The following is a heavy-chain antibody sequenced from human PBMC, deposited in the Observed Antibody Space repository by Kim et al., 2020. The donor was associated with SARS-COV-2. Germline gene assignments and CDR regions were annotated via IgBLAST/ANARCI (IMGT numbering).Heavy chain of an antibody. CDR2: ISSSSSYI. D-gene: IGHD3-10*01. CDR1: GFTFSSYS. CDR3: ARDDSGSYQLPYYYYYGMDV. Sequence: GGSLRLSCAASGFTFSSYSMNWVRQAPGKGLEWVSSISSSSSYIYYADSVKGRFTISRDNAKNSLYLQMNSLRAEDTAVYYCARDDSGSYQLPYYYYYGMDVWGKGTTVTVSS. J-gene: IGHJ6*04. V-gene: IGHV3-21*01.